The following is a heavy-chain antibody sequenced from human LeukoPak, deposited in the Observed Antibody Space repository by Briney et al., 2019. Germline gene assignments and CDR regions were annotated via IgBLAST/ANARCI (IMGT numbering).Heavy chain of an antibody. D-gene: IGHD3-16*02. V-gene: IGHV1-46*01. CDR2: INPSGGST. CDR3: ARAYDYVWGSYRPFDY. J-gene: IGHJ4*02. CDR1: GYTFTSYY. Sequence: ASVKVSSKASGYTFTSYYMHWVRQAPGQGLEWMGIINPSGGSTSYAQKFQGRVTMTRDTSTSTVYMELSSLRSEDTAVYYCARAYDYVWGSYRPFDYWGQGTLVTVSS.